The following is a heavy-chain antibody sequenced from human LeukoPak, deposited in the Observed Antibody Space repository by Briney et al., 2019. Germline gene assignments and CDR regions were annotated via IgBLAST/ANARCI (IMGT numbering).Heavy chain of an antibody. D-gene: IGHD3-22*01. CDR3: TRVLVVDSSGYYGCYFDY. V-gene: IGHV3-53*01. J-gene: IGHJ4*02. Sequence: GGSLRLSCAASGFTVSTNYMTWVRQAPGKGLEWVSVIYSGGSTYYADPVRGRFTISRDNSKNTLYLQMNSLRAEDTAVYYCTRVLVVDSSGYYGCYFDYWGQGTLVTVSS. CDR1: GFTVSTNY. CDR2: IYSGGST.